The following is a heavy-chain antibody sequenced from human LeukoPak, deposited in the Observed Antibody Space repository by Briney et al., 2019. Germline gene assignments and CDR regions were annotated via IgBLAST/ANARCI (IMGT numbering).Heavy chain of an antibody. CDR2: ISGSGGST. CDR1: GFTFSSYA. J-gene: IGHJ4*02. V-gene: IGHV3-23*01. D-gene: IGHD6-13*01. CDR3: AKDDSDSSSLTGGEGYFDC. Sequence: GGSPRLSCAASGFTFSSYAMSWVREAPRKGLEWVSAISGSGGSTYYADSVKGRFTISRDNSKNTLYLQMNSLRAEDTAVYYCAKDDSDSSSLTGGEGYFDCWGQGTLVTVSS.